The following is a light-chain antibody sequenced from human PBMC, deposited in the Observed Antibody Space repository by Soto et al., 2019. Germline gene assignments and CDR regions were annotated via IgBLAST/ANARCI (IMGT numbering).Light chain of an antibody. V-gene: IGKV3-11*01. Sequence: EIVLTQSPATLSLSPGERATLSCRASQSVSSYLAWYQQKPGQAPRLLIYDASNRATGIPARFSGSGSGTDFILTISSLEPEYFAVYYCQQRSNWPTFGQGTKVEIK. CDR2: DAS. CDR3: QQRSNWPT. CDR1: QSVSSY. J-gene: IGKJ1*01.